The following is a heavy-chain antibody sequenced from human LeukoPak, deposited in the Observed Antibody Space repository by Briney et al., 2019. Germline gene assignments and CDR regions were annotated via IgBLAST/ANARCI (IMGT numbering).Heavy chain of an antibody. CDR2: IIPIFGTA. D-gene: IGHD6-13*01. J-gene: IGHJ6*03. V-gene: IGHV1-69*05. Sequence: SVKVSCKASGYTFTSYGISWVRQAPGQGLEWMGRIIPIFGTANYAQKFQGRVTITTDESTSTAYMELSSLRSEDTAVYYCARDLGAAAGTGGYYYYMDVWGKGTTVTVSS. CDR1: GYTFTSYG. CDR3: ARDLGAAAGTGGYYYYMDV.